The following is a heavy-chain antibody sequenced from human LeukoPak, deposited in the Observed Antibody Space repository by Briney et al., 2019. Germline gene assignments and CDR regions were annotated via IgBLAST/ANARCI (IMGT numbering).Heavy chain of an antibody. J-gene: IGHJ3*02. CDR3: AREAAFDI. Sequence: TGGSLRLSCAASGFTFDEYGMHWVRQAPGKGLEWVAVISYDGSNKYHADSVKGRFTISRDNSKNTLYLQMNSLRAEDTAVYYCAREAAFDIWGQGTLVTVSS. V-gene: IGHV3-30*03. CDR2: ISYDGSNK. CDR1: GFTFDEYG.